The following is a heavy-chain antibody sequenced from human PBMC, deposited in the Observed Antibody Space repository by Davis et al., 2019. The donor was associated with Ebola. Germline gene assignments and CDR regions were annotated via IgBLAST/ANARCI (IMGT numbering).Heavy chain of an antibody. Sequence: SETLSLTCAVSGGSISSSNWWSWVRQPPGKGLEWIGEISHSGSTNYNPSLKSRVTISVDKSKNQFSLNLSSVTAADTAVYYCARGGGFGDRYYYYGMDVWGQGTTVTVSS. V-gene: IGHV4-4*02. D-gene: IGHD3-10*01. CDR2: ISHSGST. J-gene: IGHJ6*02. CDR3: ARGGGFGDRYYYYGMDV. CDR1: GGSISSSNW.